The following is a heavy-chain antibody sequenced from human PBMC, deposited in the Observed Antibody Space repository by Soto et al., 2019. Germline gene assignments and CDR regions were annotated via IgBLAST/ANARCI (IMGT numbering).Heavy chain of an antibody. J-gene: IGHJ4*02. V-gene: IGHV1-3*01. D-gene: IGHD2-15*01. CDR1: GYTFTIYA. Sequence: QVQLVQSGAEVKKPGASVKVSCKASGYTFTIYAMHWVRQAPGQRLEWMGWINAGNGNTKYSQKFRGRVTITRDTSASTAYMELSSLRSEDTAVYYCARGPGGPDGPGDYWGQGTLVTVSS. CDR2: INAGNGNT. CDR3: ARGPGGPDGPGDY.